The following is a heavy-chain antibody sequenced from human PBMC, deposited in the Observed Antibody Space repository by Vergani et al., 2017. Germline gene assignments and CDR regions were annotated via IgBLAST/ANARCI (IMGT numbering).Heavy chain of an antibody. V-gene: IGHV3-66*01. CDR3: TRDPYSGWLPKGSGIDY. CDR2: IYSGGST. CDR1: GFIVSSNY. J-gene: IGHJ4*02. Sequence: EVQLLESGGGLVQPGGSLRLSCAASGFIVSSNYMNWVRQAPGKGLEWVSVIYSGGSTYYADSVKGRFTISRDNSKNTMYLQMNSLRAEDTAVYYCTRDPYSGWLPKGSGIDYWGQGTLVTVSS. D-gene: IGHD3-10*01.